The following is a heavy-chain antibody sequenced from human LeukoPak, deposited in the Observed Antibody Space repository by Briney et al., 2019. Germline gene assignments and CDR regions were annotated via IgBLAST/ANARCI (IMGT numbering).Heavy chain of an antibody. D-gene: IGHD6-19*01. V-gene: IGHV3-30*03. CDR2: ISYDGSNK. Sequence: GRSLRLSCAASGFTFSSYAMHWVRQAPGKGLEWAAVISYDGSNKHYADSVKGRFTISRDNSKNTLYLQMTSLRAEDTAVYYCATSVEVAGSDYWGQGTLVTVSS. J-gene: IGHJ4*02. CDR3: ATSVEVAGSDY. CDR1: GFTFSSYA.